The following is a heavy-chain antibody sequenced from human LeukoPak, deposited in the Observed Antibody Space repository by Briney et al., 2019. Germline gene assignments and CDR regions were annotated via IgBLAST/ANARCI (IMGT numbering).Heavy chain of an antibody. D-gene: IGHD6-19*01. J-gene: IGHJ6*02. CDR2: ISSSSSYT. V-gene: IGHV3-11*06. Sequence: GGSLRLACAASGFTFSDYYMSWIRQDPGKGLEWVSYISSSSSYTNYADSVKGRFTISRDNAKNSMYLQMNSLRDEDTAVYYCARDRQWLVNYYYYYGMDVWGQGTTVTVSS. CDR1: GFTFSDYY. CDR3: ARDRQWLVNYYYYYGMDV.